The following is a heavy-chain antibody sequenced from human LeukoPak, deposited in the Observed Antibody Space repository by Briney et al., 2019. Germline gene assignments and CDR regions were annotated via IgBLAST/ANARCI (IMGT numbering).Heavy chain of an antibody. Sequence: GGSLRLSCAASGFTFSSYGMHWVRQAPGKGLEWVTVISYDGSNKYYADSVKGRFTISRDNSKNTLYLQMNSLRAEDTAVYYCARKKTARAFDIWGQGTMVTVSS. CDR2: ISYDGSNK. CDR3: ARKKTARAFDI. V-gene: IGHV3-30*03. J-gene: IGHJ3*02. CDR1: GFTFSSYG.